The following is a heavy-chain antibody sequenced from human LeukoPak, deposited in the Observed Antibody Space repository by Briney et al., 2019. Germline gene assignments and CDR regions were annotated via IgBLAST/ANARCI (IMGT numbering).Heavy chain of an antibody. V-gene: IGHV4-30-2*01. J-gene: IGHJ3*02. CDR2: IYHSGST. D-gene: IGHD3-9*01. Sequence: PSQTLSLTCAVSGGSISSGGYSWSWIRQPPGTGLEWIGYIYHSGSTYYNPSLKSRVTISVDRSKNQFSLKLSSVTAADTAVYYCARNDGYYDILTGYYIDAFDIWGQGTMVTVSS. CDR1: GGSISSGGYS. CDR3: ARNDGYYDILTGYYIDAFDI.